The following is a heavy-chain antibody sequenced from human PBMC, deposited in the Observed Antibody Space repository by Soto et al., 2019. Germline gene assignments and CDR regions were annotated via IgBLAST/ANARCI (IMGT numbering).Heavy chain of an antibody. CDR2: IIPIFGTA. J-gene: IGHJ4*02. CDR1: GGTFSSYA. V-gene: IGHV1-69*12. CDR3: VMLAFHYGGNSDFDY. D-gene: IGHD4-17*01. Sequence: QVQLVQSGAEVKKPGSSVKVSCKASGGTFSSYAISWVRQAPGQGLEWMGGIIPIFGTANYAQKFQGRVTITADESTSTAYMDLSSLRSEDTAVYYCVMLAFHYGGNSDFDYWGQGTLVTVSS.